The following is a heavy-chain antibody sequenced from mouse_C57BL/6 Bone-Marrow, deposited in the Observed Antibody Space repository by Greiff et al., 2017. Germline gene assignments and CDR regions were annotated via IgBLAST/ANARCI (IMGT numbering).Heavy chain of an antibody. CDR2: ISNGGGST. D-gene: IGHD1-1*01. Sequence: DVKLVESGGGLVQPGGSLKLSCAASGFTFSDYYMYWVRQTPEKRLEWVAYISNGGGSTYYPDTVKGRFTISRDNAKNTLYLQMSRLKSEETAMYYCARPLLLRTGFAYWGQGTLVTVSA. J-gene: IGHJ3*01. CDR3: ARPLLLRTGFAY. CDR1: GFTFSDYY. V-gene: IGHV5-12*01.